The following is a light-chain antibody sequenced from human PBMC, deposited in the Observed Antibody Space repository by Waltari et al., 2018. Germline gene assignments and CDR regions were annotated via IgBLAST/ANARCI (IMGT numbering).Light chain of an antibody. CDR2: KVF. CDR3: MQGTHWPRT. V-gene: IGKV2-30*01. J-gene: IGKJ1*01. CDR1: QSLVYSGGAIY. Sequence: DVVLTQSPLSLPVTLGEPASISCRSNQSLVYSGGAIYLNWFQQRPGQSPRRLLYKVFNRDSGGPDRFSGSGSGTEFTLKISRVEAEEFGVYDCMQGTHWPRTFGQGTKVEIK.